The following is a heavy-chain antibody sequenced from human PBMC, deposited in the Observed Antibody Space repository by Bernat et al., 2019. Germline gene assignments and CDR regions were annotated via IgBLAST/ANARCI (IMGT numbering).Heavy chain of an antibody. CDR2: IIPNAGQT. J-gene: IGHJ4*01. CDR3: AREMGTTCYFDL. CDR1: GFTFTNYY. D-gene: IGHD2/OR15-2a*01. V-gene: IGHV1-46*01. Sequence: QVQLVQSGAEVKKPGAAMKVSCKASGFTFTNYYMHWVRQAPGQGLEWLGIIIPNAGQTGYAQKFQGRVTMTTDTSTSTIYMELSSLRAEDTAVYYCAREMGTTCYFDLWGQGTLLTVSS.